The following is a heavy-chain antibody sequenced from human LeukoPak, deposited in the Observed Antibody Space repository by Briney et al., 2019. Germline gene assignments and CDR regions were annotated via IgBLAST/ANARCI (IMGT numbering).Heavy chain of an antibody. D-gene: IGHD3-10*01. V-gene: IGHV4-34*01. CDR3: ARGFEGSGSLKYSHSGFGP. Sequence: SETLSLTCAVYGGSFSGYYWSWIRQAPGKGLEWIGEINHSGSTNYKPSLKSRVTISVDTSKNQFSLKLSTVTAADTAVYYCARGFEGSGSLKYSHSGFGPWGQGTLVTVSS. J-gene: IGHJ5*02. CDR2: INHSGST. CDR1: GGSFSGYY.